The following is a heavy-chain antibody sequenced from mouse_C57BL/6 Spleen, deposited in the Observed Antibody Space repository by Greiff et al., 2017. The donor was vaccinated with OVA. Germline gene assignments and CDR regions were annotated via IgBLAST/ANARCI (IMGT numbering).Heavy chain of an antibody. CDR3: ARIPTVQVYLDY. CDR2: IYPGDGDT. J-gene: IGHJ2*01. Sequence: QVQLQQSGPVLVKPGASVKISCKASGYAFSSSWMNWVKQRPGKGLEWIGRIYPGDGDTNYNGKFKGKATLTADKSSSTAYMHLSSLTSDDSAVYVCARIPTVQVYLDYWGQGTTLTVSS. V-gene: IGHV1-82*01. CDR1: GYAFSSSW. D-gene: IGHD1-1*01.